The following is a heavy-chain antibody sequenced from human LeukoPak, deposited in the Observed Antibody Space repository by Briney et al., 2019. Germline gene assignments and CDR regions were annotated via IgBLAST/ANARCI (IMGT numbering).Heavy chain of an antibody. CDR3: AKSRRYNSNAMDV. J-gene: IGHJ6*02. CDR2: ISWNSGSI. V-gene: IGHV3-9*01. Sequence: PGGSLRLSCAASGFTFDDYAMHWVRQAPGKGLEWVSGISWNSGSIGYADSVKGRFTLSKDYAKNSLYLQMNSLRAEDTALYYCAKSRRYNSNAMDVWGQGTTVTVSS. D-gene: IGHD5-24*01. CDR1: GFTFDDYA.